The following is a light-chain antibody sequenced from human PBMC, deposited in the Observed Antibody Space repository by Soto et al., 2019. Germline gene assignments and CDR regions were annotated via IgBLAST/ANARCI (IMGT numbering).Light chain of an antibody. CDR3: QQYHNWPLT. J-gene: IGKJ3*01. CDR2: GAS. CDR1: QGVRSY. V-gene: IGKV1-9*01. Sequence: IQLTQSPSSLSASVGDRVTITCRASQGVRSYLAWFQQRPGKAPKLLIFGASTLQNGVPARFSGGGFGTEFTLTITSLQPEDFAVYFCQQYHNWPLTFGPGTKVEIK.